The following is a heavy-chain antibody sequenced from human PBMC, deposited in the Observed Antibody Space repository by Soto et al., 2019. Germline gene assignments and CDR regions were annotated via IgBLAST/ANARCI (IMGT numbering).Heavy chain of an antibody. D-gene: IGHD3-22*01. CDR3: AREPMMGYYGMDV. CDR1: GFSFSTYG. CDR2: ISNDGSNK. V-gene: IGHV3-30*03. Sequence: GGSLRLSCAASGFSFSTYGMHWVRQAPGKGLEWVAFISNDGSNKYYADSVKGRFTISRDNSKNTLYLQMNSLRAEDTAVYYCAREPMMGYYGMDVWGQGTTVTVSS. J-gene: IGHJ6*02.